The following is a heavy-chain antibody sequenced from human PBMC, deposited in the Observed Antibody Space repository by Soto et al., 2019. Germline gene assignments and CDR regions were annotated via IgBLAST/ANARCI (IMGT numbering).Heavy chain of an antibody. Sequence: EVQLVESGGGLVQPGGSLRLSCAASGFTVSSNYMSWVRQAPGKGLEWVSVIYSGGSTYYADSVKGRFTISRDNSKNTLYLQMNSLCAEDTAVYYCARDFVHGDHPEYFQHWGQGTLVTLSS. D-gene: IGHD4-17*01. CDR3: ARDFVHGDHPEYFQH. CDR1: GFTVSSNY. J-gene: IGHJ1*01. CDR2: IYSGGST. V-gene: IGHV3-66*01.